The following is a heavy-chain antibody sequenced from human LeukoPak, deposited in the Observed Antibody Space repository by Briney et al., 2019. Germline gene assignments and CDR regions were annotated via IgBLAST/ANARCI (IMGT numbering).Heavy chain of an antibody. CDR2: INPNSGGT. Sequence: ASVKVSCKASGYTFTGYYMHWVRQAPGQGLEWMGWINPNSGGTNYAQKFQGRVTMTRDTSISTAYMELSRLRSDDSAVYYCARSPTLRYDAFDIWGQGTMVTVSS. CDR3: ARSPTLRYDAFDI. V-gene: IGHV1-2*02. D-gene: IGHD3-16*02. CDR1: GYTFTGYY. J-gene: IGHJ3*02.